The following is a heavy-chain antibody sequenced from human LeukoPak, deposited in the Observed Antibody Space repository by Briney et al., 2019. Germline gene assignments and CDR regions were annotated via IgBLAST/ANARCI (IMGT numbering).Heavy chain of an antibody. D-gene: IGHD3-16*02. CDR1: GYTFTSYG. Sequence: ASVKVSCKASGYTFTSYGISWVRQAPGQGLEWMGRISAYNGNTNYAQKLQGRVTMTTDTSTSTAYMELRSLRSDDTAVYYCATVPFTFGGVIVTKYYFDYWGQGTRVTVSS. J-gene: IGHJ4*02. CDR3: ATVPFTFGGVIVTKYYFDY. CDR2: ISAYNGNT. V-gene: IGHV1-18*01.